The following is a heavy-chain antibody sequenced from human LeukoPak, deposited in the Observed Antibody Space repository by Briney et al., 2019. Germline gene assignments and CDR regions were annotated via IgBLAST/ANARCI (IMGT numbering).Heavy chain of an antibody. CDR1: GGSISSGGYY. J-gene: IGHJ4*02. CDR2: IYYSGST. V-gene: IGHV4-31*03. Sequence: PSETLSLTCTVSGGSISSGGYYWSWIRQHPGKGLEWIGYIYYSGSTYYNPPLKSRVTISVDTSKNQFSLKLSSVTAADTAVYYCARDTSYYYDSSGYPIYYFDYWGQGTLVTVSS. D-gene: IGHD3-22*01. CDR3: ARDTSYYYDSSGYPIYYFDY.